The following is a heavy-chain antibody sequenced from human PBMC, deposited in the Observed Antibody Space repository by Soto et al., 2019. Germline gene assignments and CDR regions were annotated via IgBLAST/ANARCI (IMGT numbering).Heavy chain of an antibody. Sequence: PSETLSLTCTVSGGSISSGDYYWSWIRQPPGKGLEWIGYIYYSGSTYYNPSLKSRVTISVDTSKNQFSLKLSSVTAADTAVYYCARVSTGTSVWFDPWGQGTLVTVSS. V-gene: IGHV4-30-4*01. CDR3: ARVSTGTSVWFDP. CDR1: GGSISSGDYY. CDR2: IYYSGST. D-gene: IGHD1-7*01. J-gene: IGHJ5*02.